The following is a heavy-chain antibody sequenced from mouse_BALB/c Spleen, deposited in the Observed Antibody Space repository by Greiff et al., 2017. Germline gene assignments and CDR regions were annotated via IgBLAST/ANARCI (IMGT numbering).Heavy chain of an antibody. J-gene: IGHJ2*01. CDR2: IRNKANGYTT. CDR3: ARGLRRYYFDY. D-gene: IGHD2-4*01. V-gene: IGHV7-3*02. CDR1: GFTFTDYY. Sequence: EVQVVESGGGLVQPGGSLRLSCATSGFTFTDYYMSWVRQPPGKALEWLGFIRNKANGYTTEYSASVKGRFTISRDNSQSILYLQMNTLRAEDSATYYCARGLRRYYFDYWGQGTTLTVSS.